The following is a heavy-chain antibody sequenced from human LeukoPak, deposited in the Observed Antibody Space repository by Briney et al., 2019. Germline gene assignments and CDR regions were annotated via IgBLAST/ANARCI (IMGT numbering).Heavy chain of an antibody. CDR2: IYHSGST. V-gene: IGHV4-38-2*02. Sequence: PSETLSLTCTVSGYSISSGYYWGWIRQPPGKGLEWIGSIYHSGSTYYNPSLKSRVTISVDTSKNQFSLKLSSVTAADTAVYYCARQRGEWLGFDYWGQGTLVTVSS. D-gene: IGHD6-19*01. CDR1: GYSISSGYY. J-gene: IGHJ4*02. CDR3: ARQRGEWLGFDY.